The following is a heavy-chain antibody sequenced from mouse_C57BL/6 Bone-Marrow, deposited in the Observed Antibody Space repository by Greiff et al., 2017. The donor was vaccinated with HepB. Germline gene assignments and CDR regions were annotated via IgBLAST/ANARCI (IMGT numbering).Heavy chain of an antibody. Sequence: QVTLKVSGPGILQPSQTLSLTCSFSGFSLSTFGMGVGWIRQPSGKGLEWLAHIWWDDDKYYNPALKSRLTITKDTSKNQVLLKIANVDTADTATYYCARMDGGFDYWGQGTTLTVSS. D-gene: IGHD2-3*01. CDR1: GFSLSTFGMG. CDR3: ARMDGGFDY. CDR2: IWWDDDK. J-gene: IGHJ2*01. V-gene: IGHV8-8*01.